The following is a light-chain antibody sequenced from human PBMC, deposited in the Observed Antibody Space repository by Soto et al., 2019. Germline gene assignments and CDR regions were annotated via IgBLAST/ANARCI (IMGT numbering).Light chain of an antibody. Sequence: DIQMTQFPSSLSASVGDRVTITCRASQSISSYLSLYQQRPGKAPKLLIYAASTLQSGVPSRFSGSGSGTDFTLTISCLQSEDFATYYCQQYYTYPLTFGGGTKVDI. V-gene: IGKV1-9*01. CDR3: QQYYTYPLT. CDR1: QSISSY. J-gene: IGKJ4*01. CDR2: AAS.